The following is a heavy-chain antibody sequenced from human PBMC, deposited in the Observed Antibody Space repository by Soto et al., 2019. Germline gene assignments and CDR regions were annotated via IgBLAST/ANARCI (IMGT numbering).Heavy chain of an antibody. V-gene: IGHV3-30-3*01. D-gene: IGHD3-22*01. CDR1: GFTFSSYA. CDR2: ISYDGSSK. Sequence: SLRLSCAASGFTFSSYAMLWVRQAPGKGLEWVAVISYDGSSKYYADSVKGRFTISRDNSKNTLYLQMNSLRAEDTAVYYCARDSSSGTYFDYWGQGTLVTVSS. J-gene: IGHJ4*02. CDR3: ARDSSSGTYFDY.